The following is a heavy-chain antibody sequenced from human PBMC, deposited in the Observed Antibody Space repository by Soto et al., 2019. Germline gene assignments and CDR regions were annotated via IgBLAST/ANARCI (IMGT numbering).Heavy chain of an antibody. J-gene: IGHJ4*02. V-gene: IGHV4-59*01. CDR2: IYYSGST. D-gene: IGHD3-3*01. CDR1: GGSISSYY. CDR3: ARVEPIYRGYYGFWSGPPPGYHY. Sequence: LTCTVSGGSISSYYWSWIRQPPGKGLEWIGYIYYSGSTNYNPSLKSRVTISVDTSKNQFSLKLSSVTAADTAVYYCARVEPIYRGYYGFWSGPPPGYHYWGQGTLVTVSS.